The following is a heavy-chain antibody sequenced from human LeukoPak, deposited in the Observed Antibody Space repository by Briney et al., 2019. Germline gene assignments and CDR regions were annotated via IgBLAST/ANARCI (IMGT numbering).Heavy chain of an antibody. CDR1: GFSCSSNW. V-gene: IGHV3-7*01. CDR3: ARLGLEVGGPNWFDP. J-gene: IGHJ5*02. Sequence: GGSLRLSCAAPGFSCSSNWMGWVRQAPGKGLEWVAHIKRDGSQKYYLDSVKGRFTISRDNAKNSLYLQMNSLRVEDTAVYYCARLGLEVGGPNWFDPWGQGTLVTVSS. CDR2: IKRDGSQK. D-gene: IGHD1-1*01.